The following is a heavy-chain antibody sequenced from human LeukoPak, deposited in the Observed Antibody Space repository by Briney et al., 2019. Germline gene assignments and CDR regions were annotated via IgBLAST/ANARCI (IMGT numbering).Heavy chain of an antibody. V-gene: IGHV4-31*02. D-gene: IGHD3-22*01. CDR2: IYYSGGT. J-gene: IGHJ4*02. Sequence: WVRQMPGKGLEWIGYIYYSGGTYSNPSLKSRLTISVDTSKNQFSLNLNSVTAADTAVYYCARCSDSGAYYSIDYWGQGTLVTVSS. CDR3: ARCSDSGAYYSIDY.